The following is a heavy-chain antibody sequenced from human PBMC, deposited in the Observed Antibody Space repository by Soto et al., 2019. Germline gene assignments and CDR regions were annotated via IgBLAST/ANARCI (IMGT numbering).Heavy chain of an antibody. J-gene: IGHJ4*02. CDR1: GYTFTGYY. V-gene: IGHV1-2*04. CDR3: ARDMGYCSSTSCSKGASDY. D-gene: IGHD2-2*01. Sequence: QVQLVQSGAEVKKPGASVKVSCKASGYTFTGYYMHWVRQAPGQGLEWMGWINPNSGGTNYAQKVPGWATMPRDTSISTAYVELTSLRSDDTAVYYCARDMGYCSSTSCSKGASDYWGQGTLVTVSS. CDR2: INPNSGGT.